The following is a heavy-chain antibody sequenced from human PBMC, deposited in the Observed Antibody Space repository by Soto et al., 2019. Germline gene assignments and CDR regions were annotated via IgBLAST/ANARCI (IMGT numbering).Heavy chain of an antibody. CDR2: INHSGST. CDR3: ARGALVLRRGSGYMDV. CDR1: GGSFSGYY. V-gene: IGHV4-34*01. J-gene: IGHJ6*03. Sequence: SETLSLTCAVYGGSFSGYYWSWIRQPPGKGLEWIGEINHSGSTNYNPSLKSRVTISVDTSKNQFSLKLSSVTAADTAVYYCARGALVLRRGSGYMDVWGKGTTVTVSS. D-gene: IGHD3-3*01.